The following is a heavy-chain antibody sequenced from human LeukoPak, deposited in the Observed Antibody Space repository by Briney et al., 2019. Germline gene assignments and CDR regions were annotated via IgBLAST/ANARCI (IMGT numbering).Heavy chain of an antibody. V-gene: IGHV3-23*01. CDR3: AKDGLARGANWFDP. Sequence: GGSLRLSCAASGFTFSSYAMSWVRQAPATGLEWVSAITGYRTIVYYADSVKGRFTISRDDSKNTLFLQMGSLRAEDTAVYYCAKDGLARGANWFDPWGQGTLVIVSS. D-gene: IGHD3-10*01. CDR2: ITGYRTIV. J-gene: IGHJ5*02. CDR1: GFTFSSYA.